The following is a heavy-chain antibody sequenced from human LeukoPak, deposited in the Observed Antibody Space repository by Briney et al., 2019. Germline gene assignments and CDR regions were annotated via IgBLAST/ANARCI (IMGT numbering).Heavy chain of an antibody. CDR2: IKQDGSEK. CDR3: ARVQDYGDYEVVAFDI. D-gene: IGHD4-17*01. J-gene: IGHJ3*02. V-gene: IGHV3-7*01. CDR1: GFTFSSYW. Sequence: PGGSLRLSCAASGFTFSSYWMSWVRQAPGKGLEWVANIKQDGSEKYYVDSVKGRFTTSRDNAKNSLYLQMNSLRAEDTAVYYCARVQDYGDYEVVAFDIWGQGTMVTVSS.